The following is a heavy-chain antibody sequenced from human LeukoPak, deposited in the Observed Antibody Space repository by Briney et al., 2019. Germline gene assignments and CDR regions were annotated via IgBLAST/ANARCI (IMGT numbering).Heavy chain of an antibody. CDR3: ARDRSELCSDY. CDR2: IYSDDST. CDR1: GFTFSSYG. V-gene: IGHV3-66*01. Sequence: GRSLRLSCAASGFTFSSYGMHWVRQAPGKGLEWVSVIYSDDSTYYADSVKGRFTISRDNSKNTLYLQMNSLRAEDTAVYYCARDRSELCSDYWGQGTPVTVSS. D-gene: IGHD2-21*01. J-gene: IGHJ4*02.